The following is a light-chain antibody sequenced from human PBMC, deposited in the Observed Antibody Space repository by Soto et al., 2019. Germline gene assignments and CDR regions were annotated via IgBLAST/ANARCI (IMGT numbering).Light chain of an antibody. CDR1: SSDIGGYNY. CDR3: SSYTSNSILV. V-gene: IGLV2-14*01. Sequence: QSVLTQPASVSGSPGQSIAISCTGSSSDIGGYNYVSWYQQHPGKAPKLLIYEVSNRPSGVSNRFSDSKSGNSASLTIFGLQAEDEAVYYCSSYTSNSILVFGGGTKVTVL. CDR2: EVS. J-gene: IGLJ2*01.